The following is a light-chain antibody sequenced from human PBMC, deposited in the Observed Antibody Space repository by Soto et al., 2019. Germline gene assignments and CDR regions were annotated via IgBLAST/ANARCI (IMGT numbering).Light chain of an antibody. J-gene: IGLJ3*02. V-gene: IGLV4-69*01. CDR3: QTWATGIQV. CDR2: LNSDGSH. Sequence: QPVLTQSPSASASLGASVKLTCTLSSGHSNYAIAWHQQQPGKGPRYLMRLNSDGSHSSGDVIPDRFSGSSSGAERYLIISSLQSDDEADYYCQTWATGIQVFGGGTKLTVL. CDR1: SGHSNYA.